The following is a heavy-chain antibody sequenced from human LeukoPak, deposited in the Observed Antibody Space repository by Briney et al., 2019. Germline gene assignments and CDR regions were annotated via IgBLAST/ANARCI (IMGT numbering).Heavy chain of an antibody. CDR1: GFTFSSYS. J-gene: IGHJ4*02. CDR3: ARETRGYSYGYFDY. Sequence: GGSLRLSCAASGFTFSSYSMNWVRQAPGKGLEWVSSISSSSYIYYADSVKGRFTISRDNAKNSLYLQMNSLRAEDTAVYYCARETRGYSYGYFDYWGQGTLVTVSS. CDR2: ISSSSYI. V-gene: IGHV3-21*01. D-gene: IGHD5-18*01.